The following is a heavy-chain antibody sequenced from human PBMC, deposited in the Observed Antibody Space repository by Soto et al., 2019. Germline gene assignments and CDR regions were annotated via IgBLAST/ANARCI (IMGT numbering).Heavy chain of an antibody. CDR3: ARGYYDSKGNFFYYYGMDV. CDR1: GGTFSSYA. CDR2: IIPIFATA. V-gene: IGHV1-69*01. D-gene: IGHD3-22*01. J-gene: IGHJ6*02. Sequence: QVQLVQSGAEVKKTGSSVKVSCKASGGTFSSYAFSWVRQAPGQGLEWMGGIIPIFATAKYAQKFQGRVTITADESTSTAYMELSSLRSEDTAVYYCARGYYDSKGNFFYYYGMDVWGQGTTVTVSS.